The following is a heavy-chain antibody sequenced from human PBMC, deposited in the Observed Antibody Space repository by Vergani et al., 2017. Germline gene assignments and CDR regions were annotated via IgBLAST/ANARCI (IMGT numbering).Heavy chain of an antibody. Sequence: QVQLQQWGPGLLKPSETLSLTCAVYGGYLSGYYWSWIRLAPGKWLEWIGKINHSGTVNYNPTLKSPFNVSIYTSRDHFSLKLRSVSAADTAVYFWARRAERWEALLRDDFDVWGQGTFVTVSP. D-gene: IGHD1-26*01. V-gene: IGHV4-34*01. CDR2: INHSGTV. J-gene: IGHJ3*01. CDR3: ARRAERWEALLRDDFDV. CDR1: GGYLSGYY.